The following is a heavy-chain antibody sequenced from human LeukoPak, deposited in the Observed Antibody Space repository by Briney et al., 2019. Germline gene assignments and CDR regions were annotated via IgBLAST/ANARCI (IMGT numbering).Heavy chain of an antibody. J-gene: IGHJ2*01. D-gene: IGHD6-19*01. CDR2: IYYSGST. Sequence: SETLSLTCTVSGGSISSYYWSWIRQPPGKGLEWIGYIYYSGSTNYNPSLKSRVTISVDTSKNQFSLKLSSVTAADTAVYYCAKDPSGWPHWYFDLWGRGTLVTVSS. CDR3: AKDPSGWPHWYFDL. V-gene: IGHV4-59*01. CDR1: GGSISSYY.